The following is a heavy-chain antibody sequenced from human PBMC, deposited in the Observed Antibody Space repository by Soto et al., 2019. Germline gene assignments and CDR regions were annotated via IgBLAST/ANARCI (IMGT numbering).Heavy chain of an antibody. D-gene: IGHD3-22*01. V-gene: IGHV3-53*01. CDR2: IYSGGST. Sequence: GGSLRLSCAASGFTVSSNYMSWVRQAPGKGLEWVSVIYSGGSTYYADSVKGRFTISRDNSKNTLYLQMNSLGAEDTAVYYCARDHYDSSGPDCFDPWGQGTLVTVYS. CDR1: GFTVSSNY. J-gene: IGHJ5*02. CDR3: ARDHYDSSGPDCFDP.